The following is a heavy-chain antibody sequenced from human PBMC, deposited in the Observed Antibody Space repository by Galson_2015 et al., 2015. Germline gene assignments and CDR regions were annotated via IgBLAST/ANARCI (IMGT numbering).Heavy chain of an antibody. D-gene: IGHD4-17*01. CDR2: ISVSGGST. J-gene: IGHJ2*01. Sequence: SLRLSCAASGFTFSTCAMSWVRQAPGKGLEWVSVISVSGGSTYYADSVKGRFTISRDNSKNTLYLQMHSLRAEDTAVYYWAKGDYGDNYWYSDLWGRGTLVTVSS. CDR1: GFTFSTCA. V-gene: IGHV3-23*01. CDR3: AKGDYGDNYWYSDL.